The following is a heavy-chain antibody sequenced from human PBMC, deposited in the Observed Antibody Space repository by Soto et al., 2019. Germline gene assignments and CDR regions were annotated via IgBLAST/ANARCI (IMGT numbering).Heavy chain of an antibody. V-gene: IGHV3-7*01. J-gene: IGHJ6*03. D-gene: IGHD3-10*01. CDR3: ARVYRWFGELLFNYYYYYMDV. CDR1: GFTFSSYW. CDR2: IKQDGSEK. Sequence: GGSLRLSCAASGFTFSSYWMSWVRQAPGKGLEWVASIKQDGSEKYYVDSVKGRFTISRDNAKNSLYLQMNSLRAEDTAVYYCARVYRWFGELLFNYYYYYMDVWGKGTTVTVSS.